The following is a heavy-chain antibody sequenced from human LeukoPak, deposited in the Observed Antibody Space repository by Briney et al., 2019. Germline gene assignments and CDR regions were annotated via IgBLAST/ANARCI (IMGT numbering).Heavy chain of an antibody. Sequence: GGSLRLSCAGSGFTFSTFAMRWVRQAPGKGLEWVSAISGSGGSTYYADSVKGRFTISRDNSKNTLYLQMNSLRAEDTAVYYCAKSDDSSGYYHFDYWGQGTLVTVSS. V-gene: IGHV3-23*01. J-gene: IGHJ4*02. D-gene: IGHD3-22*01. CDR1: GFTFSTFA. CDR2: ISGSGGST. CDR3: AKSDDSSGYYHFDY.